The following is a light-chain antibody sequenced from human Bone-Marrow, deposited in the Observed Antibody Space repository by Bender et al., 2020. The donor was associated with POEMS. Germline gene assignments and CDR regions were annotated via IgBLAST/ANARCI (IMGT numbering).Light chain of an antibody. CDR1: DLGDKY. Sequence: SYEVTQPPSVSVSPGQTASITCSGDDLGDKYVAWYQQKPGQSPVLVIYQDTKRPSGIPERFSGANSGNTATLTISGTQAMDEAEYYCQAWDTYAVIFGGGTKLTVL. V-gene: IGLV3-1*01. CDR2: QDT. J-gene: IGLJ2*01. CDR3: QAWDTYAVI.